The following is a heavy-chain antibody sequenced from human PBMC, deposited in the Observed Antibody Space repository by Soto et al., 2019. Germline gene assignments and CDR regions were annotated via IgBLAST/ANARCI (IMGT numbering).Heavy chain of an antibody. Sequence: GESLKISCKGSGYSFTSYWIGWVRQMPGKGLEWMGIIYPGDSDTRYSPSFQGQVTISADKSISTAYLQWSSLKASDTAMYYCARHLARPKLWFGDPLHYYGMDVWGQGTTVTVSS. CDR2: IYPGDSDT. V-gene: IGHV5-51*01. J-gene: IGHJ6*02. CDR3: ARHLARPKLWFGDPLHYYGMDV. D-gene: IGHD3-10*01. CDR1: GYSFTSYW.